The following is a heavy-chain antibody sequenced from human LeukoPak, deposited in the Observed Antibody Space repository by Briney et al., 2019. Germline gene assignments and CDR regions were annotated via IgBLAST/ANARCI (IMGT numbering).Heavy chain of an antibody. D-gene: IGHD3-10*01. V-gene: IGHV4-59*01. CDR2: ISYSGST. CDR3: ARAPERWYSYGSYTYHYMDV. CDR1: GSSISSYY. J-gene: IGHJ6*03. Sequence: SETLSLTCSVSGSSISSYYWNWIRQPPGKGLEWIGSISYSGSTNYNPSLESRVTISVDTSKNQISLKLSSVTAADTAIYYCARAPERWYSYGSYTYHYMDVWGRGTTVTVSS.